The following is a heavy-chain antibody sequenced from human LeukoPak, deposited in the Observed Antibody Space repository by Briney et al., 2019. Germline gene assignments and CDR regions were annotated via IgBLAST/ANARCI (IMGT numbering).Heavy chain of an antibody. Sequence: ASVNVSCKASGYTFNSYDINWVRQATGQGLEWMGWMNPNTGNTGYGERFQGRVTMTRDNSISTAYMELSSLTSEDTAVYYCARGGAGTYYKRDGWFDPWGQGTVVTVSS. V-gene: IGHV1-8*01. J-gene: IGHJ5*02. D-gene: IGHD3-10*01. CDR3: ARGGAGTYYKRDGWFDP. CDR2: MNPNTGNT. CDR1: GYTFNSYD.